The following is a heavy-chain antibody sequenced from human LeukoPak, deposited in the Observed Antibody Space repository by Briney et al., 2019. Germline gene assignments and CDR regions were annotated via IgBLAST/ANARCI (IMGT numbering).Heavy chain of an antibody. Sequence: GGSLRLSCSASGFTFSRYAMHWVRQAPGKGLEYVSAISSNGGSTDYAESVKGRFTISRDNSKNTLYLQMSSLRAEDTAVYYCVKEVGYYFDYWGQGTLVTVSS. D-gene: IGHD3-10*01. CDR3: VKEVGYYFDY. CDR2: ISSNGGST. CDR1: GFTFSRYA. V-gene: IGHV3-64D*06. J-gene: IGHJ4*02.